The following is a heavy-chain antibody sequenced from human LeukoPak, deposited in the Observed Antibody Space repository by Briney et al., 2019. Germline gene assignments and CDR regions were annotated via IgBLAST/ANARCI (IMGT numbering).Heavy chain of an antibody. CDR2: IRYDGSNK. Sequence: GGSLRLSCAASGFTFSSYSMNWVRQAPGKGLEWVAFIRYDGSNKYYADSVKGRFTISRDNSKNTLYLQMNSLRAEDTAVYYCARRRGYSYGYYFDYWGQGTLVTVSS. D-gene: IGHD5-18*01. CDR1: GFTFSSYS. J-gene: IGHJ4*02. V-gene: IGHV3-30*02. CDR3: ARRRGYSYGYYFDY.